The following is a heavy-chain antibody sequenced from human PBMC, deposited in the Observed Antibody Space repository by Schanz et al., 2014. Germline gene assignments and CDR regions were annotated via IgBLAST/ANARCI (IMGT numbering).Heavy chain of an antibody. D-gene: IGHD3-10*01. CDR1: GFTFRDYY. V-gene: IGHV3-7*04. CDR2: IKQDGSEK. CDR3: ARDNYYGSGSCAY. Sequence: EVQLVESGGGFVQPGGSLGLSCAASGFTFRDYYMSWIRQAPGKGLEWVANIKQDGSEKYYVDAVKGRFTISRDNAKNSMYLHMKSLRGEDTAVYYCARDNYYGSGSCAYWGQGTLVTVSS. J-gene: IGHJ4*02.